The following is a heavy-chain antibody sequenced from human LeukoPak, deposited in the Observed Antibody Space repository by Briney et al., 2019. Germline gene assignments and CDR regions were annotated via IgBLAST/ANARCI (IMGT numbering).Heavy chain of an antibody. V-gene: IGHV1-2*06. CDR3: VRAIIGYCTSTTCPTNAFDF. Sequence: ASVKVSCKASGYTFTDYYMHWVRQAPGQGLEWMGRINPSSGDANYPQNFRGRVTVTRDTSRNIAYMELSSLRPDDTAVYYCVRAIIGYCTSTTCPTNAFDFWGQGTMVTVSS. D-gene: IGHD2-2*01. J-gene: IGHJ3*01. CDR1: GYTFTDYY. CDR2: INPSSGDA.